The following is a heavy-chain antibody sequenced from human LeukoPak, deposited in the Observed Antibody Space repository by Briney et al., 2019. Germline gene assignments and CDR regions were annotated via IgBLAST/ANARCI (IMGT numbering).Heavy chain of an antibody. CDR3: MGGYYTVYEAVH. CDR1: GFTFTSSA. CDR2: IVVGSGNT. J-gene: IGHJ4*02. D-gene: IGHD3-3*01. V-gene: IGHV1-58*01. Sequence: GTSVKVSCKASGFTFTSSAVQWVRQARGQRLEWIGWIVVGSGNTNYAQKFQERVTITRDMSTSTAYMELSSLRSEDTAVYYCMGGYYTVYEAVHWGQGTLVTVSS.